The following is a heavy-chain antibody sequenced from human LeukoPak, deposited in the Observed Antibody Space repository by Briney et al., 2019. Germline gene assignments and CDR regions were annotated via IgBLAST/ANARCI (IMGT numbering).Heavy chain of an antibody. CDR2: IYYSGST. D-gene: IGHD5-18*01. V-gene: IGHV4-39*07. J-gene: IGHJ4*02. CDR3: ARALPERAMVTFDY. Sequence: SETLSLTCTVSGGSISSSSYYWGWIRQPPGKGLEWIGSIYYSGSTYYNPSLKSRVTISVDTSKNQFSLKLSSVTAADTAVYYCARALPERAMVTFDYWGQGTLVTVSS. CDR1: GGSISSSSYY.